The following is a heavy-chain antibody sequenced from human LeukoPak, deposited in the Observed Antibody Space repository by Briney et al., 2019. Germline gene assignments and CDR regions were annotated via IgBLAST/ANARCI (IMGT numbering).Heavy chain of an antibody. V-gene: IGHV3-74*01. CDR2: INPDGSTT. Sequence: PGGSLRLSCAASGFTFSNYWMHWVRQDPGKGLVWVSFINPDGSTTNYADSVKGRFTISRDNAKNALYLQMNSLRAEDTAVYYCTKDLHYGSADYWGQATLVTVSS. CDR1: GFTFSNYW. CDR3: TKDLHYGSADY. J-gene: IGHJ4*02. D-gene: IGHD3-10*01.